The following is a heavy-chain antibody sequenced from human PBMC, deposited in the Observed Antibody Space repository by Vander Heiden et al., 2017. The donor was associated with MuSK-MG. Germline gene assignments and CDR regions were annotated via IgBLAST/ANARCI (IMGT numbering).Heavy chain of an antibody. CDR2: IKQDGSEK. CDR3: ARDRPGVIIRY. V-gene: IGHV3-7*01. D-gene: IGHD3-10*01. CDR1: GFTFSSYW. J-gene: IGHJ4*02. Sequence: EVQLVESGGGLVQPGGSLRLSCAASGFTFSSYWMSWVRQAPGKGLEWVANIKQDGSEKYEVDSVKGRFTISRDNAKNSLYMQMNRMRAEDTAVYYCARDRPGVIIRYWGQGTMVTVYS.